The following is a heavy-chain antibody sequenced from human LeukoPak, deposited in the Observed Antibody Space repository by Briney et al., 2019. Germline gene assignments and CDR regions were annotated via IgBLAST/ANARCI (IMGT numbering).Heavy chain of an antibody. J-gene: IGHJ3*02. CDR2: ISAHNGNT. Sequence: ASVKVSCKASGYTFTSYGISWVRQAPGQGLEWMGWISAHNGNTNYAQKLQGRVTMTTDTSTSTAYMELRSLRSDDTAVYYCARDPAHYCSSTSCYGGDAFDIWGQGTMVTVSS. V-gene: IGHV1-18*01. CDR3: ARDPAHYCSSTSCYGGDAFDI. CDR1: GYTFTSYG. D-gene: IGHD2-2*01.